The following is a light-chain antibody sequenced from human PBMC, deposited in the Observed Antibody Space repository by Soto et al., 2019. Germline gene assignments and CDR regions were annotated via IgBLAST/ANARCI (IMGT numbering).Light chain of an antibody. V-gene: IGKV3-20*01. CDR2: STS. CDR1: QTISSN. J-gene: IGKJ1*01. CDR3: QQLGTSPS. Sequence: TQSPSSLSASVGDRVTITCRASQTISSNLAWYQQRPGQAPRLLIYSTSYRANGIPDRFSGSGSGTDFTLTISRLESEDFAVYYCQQLGTSPSFGQGTKVDIK.